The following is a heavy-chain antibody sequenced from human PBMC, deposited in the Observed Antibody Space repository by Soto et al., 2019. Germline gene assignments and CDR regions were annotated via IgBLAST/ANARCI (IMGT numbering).Heavy chain of an antibody. D-gene: IGHD6-19*01. V-gene: IGHV1-8*01. CDR3: ARGRDSSGVVDLVY. CDR1: GSTFTSYD. CDR2: MNPNSGNN. Sequence: QVQLVQSGAEVKKPGASVKVSCKASGSTFTSYDINWVRQATGQGREWMGWMNPNSGNNGYEQKLQGRDTMTRNTSISTAYMELSSLRSEDTAVYYCARGRDSSGVVDLVYWGQGTLVTVSS. J-gene: IGHJ4*02.